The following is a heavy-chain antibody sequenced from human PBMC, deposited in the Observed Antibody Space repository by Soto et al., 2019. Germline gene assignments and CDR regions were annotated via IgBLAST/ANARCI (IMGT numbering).Heavy chain of an antibody. CDR2: IKSKVDGGTA. CDR3: TTLSYLYYDGMDV. D-gene: IGHD2-2*01. J-gene: IGHJ6*02. Sequence: GAVWLNCEDFGCSRSNDWMNWVRQGTGKGLEWLGRIKSKVDGGTADYGAATKGRFSISRDDLKNMLYLQMNSLKPDDTAVYYCTTLSYLYYDGMDVWGQGTTVTVSS. V-gene: IGHV3-15*07. CDR1: GCSRSNDW.